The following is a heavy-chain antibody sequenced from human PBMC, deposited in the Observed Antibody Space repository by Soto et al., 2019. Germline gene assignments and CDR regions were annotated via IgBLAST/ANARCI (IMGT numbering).Heavy chain of an antibody. CDR3: AKGLRFLENQVGDY. V-gene: IGHV3-9*01. D-gene: IGHD3-3*01. Sequence: EVQLVESGGGLVQPGRSLRLSCAASGFTFDDYAMHWVRQAPGKGLEWVSGISWNSGSIGYADSVKGRFTISRDNAKNSLDLQMNSLRAEDTALYYCAKGLRFLENQVGDYWGQGTLVTVSS. CDR2: ISWNSGSI. J-gene: IGHJ4*02. CDR1: GFTFDDYA.